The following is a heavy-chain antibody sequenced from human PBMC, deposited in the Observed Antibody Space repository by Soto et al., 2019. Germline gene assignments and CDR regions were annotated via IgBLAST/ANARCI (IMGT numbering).Heavy chain of an antibody. J-gene: IGHJ6*02. CDR3: ARDLIYDLQTITYYYGMDV. Sequence: GGSLRLSCAASGFTVSSNYMSWVRQAPGKGLEWVSVIYSGGSTYYADSVKGRFTISRDNSKNTLYLQMNSLRAEDTAVYYCARDLIYDLQTITYYYGMDVWGQGTTVTVSS. CDR2: IYSGGST. D-gene: IGHD5-12*01. CDR1: GFTVSSNY. V-gene: IGHV3-53*01.